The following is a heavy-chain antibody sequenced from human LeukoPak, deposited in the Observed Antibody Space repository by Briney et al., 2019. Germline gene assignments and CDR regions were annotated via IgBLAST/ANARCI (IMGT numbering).Heavy chain of an antibody. V-gene: IGHV1-18*01. CDR3: ARAPGTMVRGVIRD. CDR1: GYTFTSYG. J-gene: IGHJ4*02. CDR2: ISAYNGNT. Sequence: ASVKVSCKASGYTFTSYGIRWVRQAPGQGVEWMGWISAYNGNTNYAQKLQGRVTMTTDTSTSTAYMELRSLRSDDTAVYYCARAPGTMVRGVIRDWGQGTLVTVSS. D-gene: IGHD3-10*01.